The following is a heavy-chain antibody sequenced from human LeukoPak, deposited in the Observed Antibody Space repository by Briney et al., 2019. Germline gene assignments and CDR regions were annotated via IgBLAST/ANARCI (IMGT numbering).Heavy chain of an antibody. J-gene: IGHJ4*02. D-gene: IGHD1-1*01. CDR1: GFTFSTSA. CDR2: IDGNGAT. Sequence: SGGSLRLSCVGSGFTFSTSAMSWVRQAPGKGLEWVSAIDGNGATYYAESVKGRFTISRDTSRNTLYLQMNSLRAEDTAVYNCARHSSQGTFDNWGQGTLVTVSS. CDR3: ARHSSQGTFDN. V-gene: IGHV3-23*01.